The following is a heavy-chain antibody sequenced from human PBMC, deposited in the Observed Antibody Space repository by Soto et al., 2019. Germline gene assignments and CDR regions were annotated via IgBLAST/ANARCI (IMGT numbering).Heavy chain of an antibody. CDR1: GFTFSSYA. D-gene: IGHD5-18*01. Sequence: EVQLLESGGGLVQPGGSLRLSCAASGFTFSSYAMSWVREAPGKGLEWVSAISGSGGSTYYADSVKGRFTISRDNSKNTLYLQMNSLRAEDTAVYYCAKGVDGYRYYYYGIDVWGQGTTVTVSS. J-gene: IGHJ6*02. CDR3: AKGVDGYRYYYYGIDV. CDR2: ISGSGGST. V-gene: IGHV3-23*01.